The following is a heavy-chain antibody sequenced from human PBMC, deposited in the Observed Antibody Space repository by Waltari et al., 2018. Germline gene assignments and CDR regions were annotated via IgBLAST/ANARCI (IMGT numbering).Heavy chain of an antibody. CDR1: GGSISRYY. J-gene: IGHJ5*02. V-gene: IGHV4-59*01. CDR2: IYYSGST. Sequence: QVQLQESGPGLVKPSETLSLTCTVSGGSISRYYWSWLRQPPGKGLEWIGYIYYSGSTNYNPSLKSRVTISVDTSKNQFSLKLSSVTAADTAVYYCARLTGFGELYWFDPWGQGTLVTVSS. D-gene: IGHD3-10*01. CDR3: ARLTGFGELYWFDP.